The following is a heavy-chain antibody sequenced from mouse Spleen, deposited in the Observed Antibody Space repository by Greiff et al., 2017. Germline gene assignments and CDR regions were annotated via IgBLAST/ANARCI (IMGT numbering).Heavy chain of an antibody. J-gene: IGHJ2*01. CDR3: TRHGTTAPFDY. Sequence: VQLQQSGAELVRPGASVTLSCKASGYTFTDYEMHWVKQTPVHGLEWIGAIDPETGGTAYNQKFKGKATLTADKSSSTAYMELRSLTSEDSAVYYCTRHGTTAPFDYWGQGTTLTVSS. CDR1: GYTFTDYE. D-gene: IGHD1-2*01. CDR2: IDPETGGT. V-gene: IGHV1-15*01.